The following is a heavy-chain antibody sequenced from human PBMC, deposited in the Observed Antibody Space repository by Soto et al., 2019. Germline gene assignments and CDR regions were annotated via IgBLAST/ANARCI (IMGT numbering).Heavy chain of an antibody. V-gene: IGHV4-31*03. CDR1: GGSISSGDYY. Sequence: PSETLSLTCTVSGGSISSGDYYWSWIRQHPGKGLEWIGYIYYSGSTYYNSSLKSRVTISVDTSKNQFSLKLSSVTAADTAVYYCAKNWNWGSLVHWGQGTLVTVSS. CDR3: AKNWNWGSLVH. J-gene: IGHJ4*02. D-gene: IGHD7-27*01. CDR2: IYYSGST.